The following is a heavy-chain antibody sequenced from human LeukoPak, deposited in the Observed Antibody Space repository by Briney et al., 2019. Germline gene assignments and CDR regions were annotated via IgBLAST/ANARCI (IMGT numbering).Heavy chain of an antibody. CDR2: IIPIFGTA. Sequence: ASVKVSCKASGGTFSSYAISWVRQAPGQGLEWMGGIIPIFGTANYAQKFQGRVTITADESTSTAYMELSSLRSEDTAVYYCAQGSMVRGPNAPFDYWGQGTLSPSPQ. CDR3: AQGSMVRGPNAPFDY. J-gene: IGHJ4*02. CDR1: GGTFSSYA. V-gene: IGHV1-69*13. D-gene: IGHD3-10*01.